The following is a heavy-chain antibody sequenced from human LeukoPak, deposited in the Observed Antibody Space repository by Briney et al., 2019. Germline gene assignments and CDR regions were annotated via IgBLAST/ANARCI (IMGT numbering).Heavy chain of an antibody. CDR3: VADIHPYYFDY. Sequence: SETLSLTCSVSGGSISSYYWSWIRQPPGKGLEWIGYIYYSGSTNYNPSLKSRVTISVDTSKNQFSLRLSSVTAADTAVYYCVADIHPYYFDYWGQGTLVTVSS. CDR1: GGSISSYY. V-gene: IGHV4-59*01. J-gene: IGHJ4*02. D-gene: IGHD3-9*01. CDR2: IYYSGST.